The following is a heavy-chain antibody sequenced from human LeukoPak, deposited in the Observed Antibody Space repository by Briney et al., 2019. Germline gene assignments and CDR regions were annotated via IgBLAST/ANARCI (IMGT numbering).Heavy chain of an antibody. V-gene: IGHV1-18*01. CDR2: ISTYNGNT. J-gene: IGHJ4*02. CDR1: GYTFTSYG. CDR3: ARDWVHSARHDILTGYQFDY. Sequence: ASVKVSCKASGYTFTSYGISWVRQAPGQGLEWMGWISTYNGNTNYAQKFQGRVTMTTDTSTSTVYMELTSLRSDDTAVYYCARDWVHSARHDILTGYQFDYWGQGTLVTVSS. D-gene: IGHD3-9*01.